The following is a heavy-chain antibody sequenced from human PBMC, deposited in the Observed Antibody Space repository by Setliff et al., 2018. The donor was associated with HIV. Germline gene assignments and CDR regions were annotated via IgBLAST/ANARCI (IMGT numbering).Heavy chain of an antibody. Sequence: ASVKVSCKASGYTFTNNFIHWVRQAPGQGLEWMGWISPYDAARKISQKFQGRVTMTRDTSISPAYMELSSLRSEDTAVYYCARQLSNSLESWGQGTPVTVSS. V-gene: IGHV1-2*02. CDR2: ISPYDAAR. CDR3: ARQLSNSLES. J-gene: IGHJ4*02. D-gene: IGHD1-1*01. CDR1: GYTFTNNF.